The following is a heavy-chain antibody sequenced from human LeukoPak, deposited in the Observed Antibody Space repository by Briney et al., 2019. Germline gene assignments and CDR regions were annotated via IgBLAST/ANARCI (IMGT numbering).Heavy chain of an antibody. D-gene: IGHD3-22*01. Sequence: SETLSLTCTVSGGSISSGGYYWSWIRQHPGKGLEWIGYIYYSGSTYYNPSLKSRVTISVDTSKNQFSLKLSSVTAADTAVYYCARGGSNYDSIWGQGTLVTVSS. CDR2: IYYSGST. CDR3: ARGGSNYDSI. V-gene: IGHV4-31*03. J-gene: IGHJ4*02. CDR1: GGSISSGGYY.